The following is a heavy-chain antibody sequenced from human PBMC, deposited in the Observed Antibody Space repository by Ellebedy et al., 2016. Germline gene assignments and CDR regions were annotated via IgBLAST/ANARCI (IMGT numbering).Heavy chain of an antibody. D-gene: IGHD3-16*01. Sequence: SETLSLTXIVSGDSINDGTYYWSWIRQPAGKGLEWIGRMSTSGNSIYNPSLKSRVTMSVDTSKNQFSLELKSVTAADTAVYYCASLTIPGGSDFWGQGALVTVSS. J-gene: IGHJ4*02. CDR1: GDSINDGTYY. CDR2: MSTSGNS. CDR3: ASLTIPGGSDF. V-gene: IGHV4-61*02.